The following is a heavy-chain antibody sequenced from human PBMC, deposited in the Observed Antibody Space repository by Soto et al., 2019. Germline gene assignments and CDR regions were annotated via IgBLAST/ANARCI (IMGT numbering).Heavy chain of an antibody. Sequence: QVQLQESGPGLVKPSQTLSLACTVSDGSVSRGGYYWSWIRQSPGKNLEWIGNIYYTGRTSYNPSLKSRLTISLETSKRQFSLMLASVSAADTAVYYCAREGSYHYFDYWGQGALVTVSS. J-gene: IGHJ4*02. CDR3: AREGSYHYFDY. V-gene: IGHV4-31*03. D-gene: IGHD1-26*01. CDR1: DGSVSRGGYY. CDR2: IYYTGRT.